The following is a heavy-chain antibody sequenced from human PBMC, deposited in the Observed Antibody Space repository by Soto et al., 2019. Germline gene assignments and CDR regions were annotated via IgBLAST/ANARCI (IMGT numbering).Heavy chain of an antibody. CDR1: GGSVRSSGYY. J-gene: IGHJ4*02. V-gene: IGHV4-39*01. CDR3: ASRILDCTEHFEY. CDR2: LYSSGKT. Sequence: SETLSLTCTVSGGSVRSSGYYWAWIRQPPGKGLEWIGSLYSSGKTYRNPSLKSRVTMSDDTSKNQLSLRLSSVTAADTAVYYCASRILDCTEHFEYWGQGTLVTVSS. D-gene: IGHD2-21*01.